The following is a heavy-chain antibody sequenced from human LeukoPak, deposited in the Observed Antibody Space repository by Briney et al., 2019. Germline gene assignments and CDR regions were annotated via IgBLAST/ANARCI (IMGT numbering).Heavy chain of an antibody. CDR3: ASRRFGDLLFDY. CDR2: IILMFGTS. J-gene: IGHJ4*02. D-gene: IGHD3-10*01. CDR1: GGTFSSYA. Sequence: SVKVSCKASGGTFSSYAISWVRQAPGQGLEWMGAIILMFGTSHYAQNFQGRVTITADESTNTVYMELSSLRSEDTAMYYCASRRFGDLLFDYWGQGTLVTVSS. V-gene: IGHV1-69*01.